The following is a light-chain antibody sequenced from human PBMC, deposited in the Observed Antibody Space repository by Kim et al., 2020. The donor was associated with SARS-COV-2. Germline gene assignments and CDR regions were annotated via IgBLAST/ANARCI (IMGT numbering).Light chain of an antibody. CDR1: SLRSYY. Sequence: VALGQTVRITCQGDSLRSYYASWYQQKPGQAPVLVIYGKNNRPAGIPDRFSGSSSGNTASSTITGAQAEDEADYYSNSRDSSGNHVFGGGTQLTVL. J-gene: IGLJ3*02. CDR3: NSRDSSGNHV. V-gene: IGLV3-19*01. CDR2: GKN.